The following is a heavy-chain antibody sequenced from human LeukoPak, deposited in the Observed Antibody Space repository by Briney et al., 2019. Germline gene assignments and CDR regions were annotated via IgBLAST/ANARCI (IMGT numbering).Heavy chain of an antibody. CDR1: GYTFTSYG. CDR3: ARVVDDILSCMDV. V-gene: IGHV1-18*01. D-gene: IGHD3-9*01. Sequence: ASVKVSCKASGYTFTSYGISWVRQAPGQGLAWMGWISAYNGNTNYAQKLQGRVTMTTDTPTSTAYMELRSLRSDDTAVYSCARVVDDILSCMDVWGQGTTVTVSS. J-gene: IGHJ6*02. CDR2: ISAYNGNT.